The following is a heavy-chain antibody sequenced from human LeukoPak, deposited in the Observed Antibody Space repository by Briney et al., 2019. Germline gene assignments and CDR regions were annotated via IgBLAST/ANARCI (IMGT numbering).Heavy chain of an antibody. D-gene: IGHD3-3*01. Sequence: PGGSLRLSCAASGFTFSSYWMSWVRQAPGKGLEWVSNIKHDGSEKYYVDSVKGRFTISRDNAKNSLYLQMNSLRAEDTAVYYCARENVYDFWSGYYYYYYYMDVWGKGTTVTVSS. CDR2: IKHDGSEK. CDR3: ARENVYDFWSGYYYYYYYMDV. V-gene: IGHV3-7*01. J-gene: IGHJ6*03. CDR1: GFTFSSYW.